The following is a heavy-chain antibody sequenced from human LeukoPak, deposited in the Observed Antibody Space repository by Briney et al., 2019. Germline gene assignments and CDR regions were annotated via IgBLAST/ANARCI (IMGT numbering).Heavy chain of an antibody. CDR1: GFTFTSSA. CDR2: IVFGSGNT. J-gene: IGHJ6*03. Sequence: GTSVQVSCKASGFTFTSSAMQWVRQPRRQRLEWIGWIVFGSGNTSYAQKFQERVTITRDMSTSTAYMELSSLRSEDTAVYYCAASHFYDFWSGRNYYYYMDVWGKGTTVTVSS. D-gene: IGHD3-3*01. CDR3: AASHFYDFWSGRNYYYYMDV. V-gene: IGHV1-58*02.